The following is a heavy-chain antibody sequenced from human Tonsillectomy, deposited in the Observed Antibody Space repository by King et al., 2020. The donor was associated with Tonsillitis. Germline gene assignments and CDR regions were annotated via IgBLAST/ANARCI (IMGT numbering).Heavy chain of an antibody. D-gene: IGHD4-17*01. Sequence: DVQLVESGGGLVKPGGSLRLSCAASGFTFSYYNMNWVRQAPGKGLQWVSSISTSSNYIYYADSVKGRFTISRDNAKHSLYLQMNSLRAEDTAVYYCARDSYGDLKRVSGFDYWGQGTLVTVSS. J-gene: IGHJ4*02. CDR2: ISTSSNYI. V-gene: IGHV3-21*01. CDR1: GFTFSYYN. CDR3: ARDSYGDLKRVSGFDY.